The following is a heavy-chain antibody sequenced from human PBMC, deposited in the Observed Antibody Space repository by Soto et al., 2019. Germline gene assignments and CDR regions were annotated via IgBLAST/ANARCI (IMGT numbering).Heavy chain of an antibody. V-gene: IGHV1-18*01. J-gene: IGHJ5*02. CDR2: ISAYNGNT. D-gene: IGHD3-10*01. Sequence: ASVKVSCKASGYTFTSYGISWVRQAPGQGLEWMGWISAYNGNTNYAQKLQGRVTMTTDTSTSTAYMELRSLRSDDTAVYYCARALGSGSYPNWFDPWGQGTLVTVSS. CDR3: ARALGSGSYPNWFDP. CDR1: GYTFTSYG.